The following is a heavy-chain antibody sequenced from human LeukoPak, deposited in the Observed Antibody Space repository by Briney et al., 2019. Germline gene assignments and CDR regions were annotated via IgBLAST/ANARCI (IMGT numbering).Heavy chain of an antibody. V-gene: IGHV3-15*01. D-gene: IGHD3-22*01. Sequence: GGSLRLSCAASGFTLNNAWMSWVRQAPGKGLEWLGRIKRETDGGTIDYAAPVKGRFTISRDDLRNTLYLQMDSLKIEDTAVYYCTTDRYYDNSELQFQHWGQGTLVTVSS. CDR1: GFTLNNAW. J-gene: IGHJ1*01. CDR3: TTDRYYDNSELQFQH. CDR2: IKRETDGGTI.